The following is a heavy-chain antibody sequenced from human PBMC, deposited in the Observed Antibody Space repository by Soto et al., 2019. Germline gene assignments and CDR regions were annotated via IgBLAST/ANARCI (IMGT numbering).Heavy chain of an antibody. V-gene: IGHV3-15*01. CDR3: ATSYLDSGGYYDYYGMDV. D-gene: IGHD1-26*01. CDR2: IKSKTDGGTT. CDR1: GFTFSNAW. Sequence: GGSLRLSCAASGFTFSNAWMSWVRQAPGKGLEWVGRIKSKTDGGTTDYAAPVKGRFNISRDDSKNTLYLQMNSLKTKDRAVYYCATSYLDSGGYYDYYGMDVWGQGTTVTVSS. J-gene: IGHJ6*02.